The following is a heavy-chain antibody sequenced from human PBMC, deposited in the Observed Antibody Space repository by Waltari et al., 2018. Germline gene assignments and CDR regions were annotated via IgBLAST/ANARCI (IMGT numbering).Heavy chain of an antibody. CDR3: ATGRYTAVDAFDI. J-gene: IGHJ3*02. Sequence: QLQLQESGPGLVKPSETLSLTCTVSGGSISSSSYYWGWIRQPPGKGLEWIGSIYYSGSTYYNPSLKSRVTISVDTSKNQFSLKLSSVTAADTAVYYCATGRYTAVDAFDIWGQGTMVTVSS. CDR1: GGSISSSSYY. D-gene: IGHD5-18*01. V-gene: IGHV4-39*01. CDR2: IYYSGST.